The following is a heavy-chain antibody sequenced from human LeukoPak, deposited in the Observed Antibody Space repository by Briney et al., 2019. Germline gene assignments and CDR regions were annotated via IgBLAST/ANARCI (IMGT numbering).Heavy chain of an antibody. Sequence: PGGCLRLSCAAAGFTFSSYGIHWVRPAPGKGLEWVAVIWYDGSKKYYADSVKGRFTISRDNSKNTLYLQMNSLRAEDTAVYYCAKARVVELDAFDIWGQGTMVTVSS. J-gene: IGHJ3*02. CDR3: AKARVVELDAFDI. D-gene: IGHD1-7*01. V-gene: IGHV3-33*06. CDR1: GFTFSSYG. CDR2: IWYDGSKK.